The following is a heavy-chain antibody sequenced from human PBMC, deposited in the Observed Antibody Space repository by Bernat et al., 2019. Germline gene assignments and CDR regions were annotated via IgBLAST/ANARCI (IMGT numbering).Heavy chain of an antibody. CDR2: ISGSGGST. CDR3: AKDLARKRPEYYFDY. CDR1: GFTFINAW. V-gene: IGHV3-23*04. J-gene: IGHJ4*02. D-gene: IGHD2-21*01. Sequence: EVQLVESGGGLVKPGGSHRLSCAASGFTFINAWMSWVRQAPGKGLEWVSAISGSGGSTYYADSVKGRFTISRDNSKNTLYLQMNSLRAEDTAVYYCAKDLARKRPEYYFDYWGQGTLVTVSS.